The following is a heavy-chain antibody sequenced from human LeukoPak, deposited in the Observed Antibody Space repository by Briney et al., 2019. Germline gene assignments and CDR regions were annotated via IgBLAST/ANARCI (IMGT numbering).Heavy chain of an antibody. V-gene: IGHV4-4*07. J-gene: IGHJ4*02. CDR2: IYTSGST. Sequence: KPSETLSLTCTVSGGSISSYYWSWIRQPAGKGLEWIGRIYTSGSTNYNPPLKSRVTMSVDTSKNQFSLKLSSVTAADTAVYYCAGGGATNWAYCFDYWGQGTLVTVSS. CDR1: GGSISSYY. D-gene: IGHD1-26*01. CDR3: AGGGATNWAYCFDY.